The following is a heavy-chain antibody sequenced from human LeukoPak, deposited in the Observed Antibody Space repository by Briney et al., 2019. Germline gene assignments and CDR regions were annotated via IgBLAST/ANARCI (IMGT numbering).Heavy chain of an antibody. D-gene: IGHD3-3*02. Sequence: ASVKVSCKASGYTFTDYYIHWVRQAPGQGLEYMGWINPNSGGTSYAQKFHDRVTMTRDTSLTSAYLELSRLTSDDTAVYYCARHLSSGGDYWGQGTLVTVPS. CDR1: GYTFTDYY. CDR2: INPNSGGT. V-gene: IGHV1-2*02. CDR3: ARHLSSGGDY. J-gene: IGHJ4*02.